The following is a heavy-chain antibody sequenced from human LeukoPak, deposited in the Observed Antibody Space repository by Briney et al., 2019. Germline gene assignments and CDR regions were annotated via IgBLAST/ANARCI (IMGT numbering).Heavy chain of an antibody. CDR1: GGSINGYY. CDR2: IYYSGST. D-gene: IGHD1-26*01. J-gene: IGHJ4*02. CDR3: ARDRIVGAYDY. Sequence: ASETLSLTCTVSGGSINGYYWTWIRQPPGKRLEWIGYIYYSGSTNYNPSLKSRVTISVDTSKNQFSLKLSSVTAADTAVYYCARDRIVGAYDYWGQGTLVTVSS. V-gene: IGHV4-59*01.